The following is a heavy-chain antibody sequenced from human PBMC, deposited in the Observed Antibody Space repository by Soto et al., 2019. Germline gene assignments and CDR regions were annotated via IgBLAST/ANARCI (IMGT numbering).Heavy chain of an antibody. CDR2: ISSSGSTI. CDR3: ARLEGNSSDSSGHYYSYYGMDV. D-gene: IGHD3-22*01. Sequence: QVQLVESGGGLVKPGGSLRLSCAASGFTFSDYYMSWIRQAPGKGLEWVSYISSSGSTIYYADSVKGRFTISRDNAKNSLYVQMRSLRAEDTAASYCARLEGNSSDSSGHYYSYYGMDVWGQGTTVTGSS. CDR1: GFTFSDYY. J-gene: IGHJ6*02. V-gene: IGHV3-11*01.